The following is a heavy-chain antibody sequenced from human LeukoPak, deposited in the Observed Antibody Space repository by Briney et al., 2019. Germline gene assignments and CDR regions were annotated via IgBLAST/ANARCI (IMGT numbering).Heavy chain of an antibody. D-gene: IGHD6-13*01. Sequence: PSETLSLTCTVSGGSVSTYYWNWIRQSAGKGLEWIGRIHARGTTDYNPSLKGRVTTSIDTSKNQFSLQLASVTAADTAVYYCARDPYSNSVFDQWGQGTLVAVSS. V-gene: IGHV4-4*07. CDR3: ARDPYSNSVFDQ. CDR1: GGSVSTYY. J-gene: IGHJ4*02. CDR2: IHARGTT.